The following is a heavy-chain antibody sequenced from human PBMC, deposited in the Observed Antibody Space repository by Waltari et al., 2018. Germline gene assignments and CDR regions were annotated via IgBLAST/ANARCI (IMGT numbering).Heavy chain of an antibody. J-gene: IGHJ3*02. CDR2: ISKGGSTI. D-gene: IGHD2-2*02. Sequence: EVQLVESGGALVQPGGSLRLSCAGSGFNFRRYNMNWVRQAPGKGLGWGSYISKGGSTIYYTDSVKGRITIARDNAESSLHLQMNSLRDEDTAVYYCARDGCSICYSGALDIWGQGTAVTVSS. CDR1: GFNFRRYN. V-gene: IGHV3-48*02. CDR3: ARDGCSICYSGALDI.